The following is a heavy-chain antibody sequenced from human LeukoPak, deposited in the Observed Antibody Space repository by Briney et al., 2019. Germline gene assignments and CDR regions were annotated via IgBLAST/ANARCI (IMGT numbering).Heavy chain of an antibody. CDR2: IYYSGST. Sequence: SSETLSLTCTVSGDSMSSYYWSWLRQPPGKGLEWLGYIYYSGSTNYNPSLKSRVTISVDTSKNQFPLKLSSVTAAVTAMYYCARAGYDFWSGVFDYWGQETLCTVSS. D-gene: IGHD3-3*01. J-gene: IGHJ4*02. V-gene: IGHV4-59*01. CDR1: GDSMSSYY. CDR3: ARAGYDFWSGVFDY.